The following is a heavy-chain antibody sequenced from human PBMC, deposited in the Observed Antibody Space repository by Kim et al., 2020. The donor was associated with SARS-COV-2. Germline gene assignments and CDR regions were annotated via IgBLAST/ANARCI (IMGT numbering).Heavy chain of an antibody. D-gene: IGHD3-10*02. CDR1: GCTSGADG. CDR3: ARGMFRDGFDV. V-gene: IGHV3-74*01. CDR2: LVSVGSGT. Sequence: WGSLRLSCSAAGCTSGADGINWVRPAQEQGLGWVARLVSVGSGTNYVTSVRGRVSMSRDNAENTVYLQMNSVRAEDTAVYYGARGMFRDGFDVWGQGTPVTVSS. J-gene: IGHJ6*02.